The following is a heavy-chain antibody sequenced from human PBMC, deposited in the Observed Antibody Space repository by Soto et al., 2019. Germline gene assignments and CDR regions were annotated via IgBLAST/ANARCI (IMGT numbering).Heavy chain of an antibody. D-gene: IGHD6-19*01. Sequence: SQTLSLTCAISGDSVSSHRASWHWIRQSPSRGLEWLGRTYFRSTWSSDYAVSVKTRISISADTSENQFSLQLNFVTPEDTAVYYCARDGVTGWYDLDYWGHGTLVTVSS. CDR3: ARDGVTGWYDLDY. CDR2: TYFRSTWSS. V-gene: IGHV6-1*01. CDR1: GDSVSSHRAS. J-gene: IGHJ4*01.